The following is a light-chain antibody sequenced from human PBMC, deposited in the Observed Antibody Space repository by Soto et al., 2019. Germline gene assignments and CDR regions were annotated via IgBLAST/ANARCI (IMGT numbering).Light chain of an antibody. CDR3: MQALQTGVT. CDR2: LGS. J-gene: IGKJ3*01. Sequence: DIVMTQSPLSLPVTPGEPASISCRSSQSLLHSNGYNYLDWYLQKPGQSPQLLIYLGSNRASGVPDRFSGSGSGTDFTLKISRVEVEDVGVYYCMQALQTGVTFGPGTKVYIK. V-gene: IGKV2-28*01. CDR1: QSLLHSNGYNY.